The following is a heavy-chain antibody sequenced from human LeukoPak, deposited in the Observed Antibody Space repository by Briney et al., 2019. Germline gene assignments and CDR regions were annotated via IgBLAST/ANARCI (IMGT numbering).Heavy chain of an antibody. D-gene: IGHD2-15*01. J-gene: IGHJ6*02. CDR1: GFTFSSYG. Sequence: GGSLRLSCAASGFTFSSYGLHWVRQVSGKGLEWVANIKEDGSKKQYVESLKGRFPIARDNAKNSLYLQMNSLRVEDTGVYYCARAIGGYNVMDVWGQGTTVTVSS. CDR3: ARAIGGYNVMDV. CDR2: IKEDGSKK. V-gene: IGHV3-7*04.